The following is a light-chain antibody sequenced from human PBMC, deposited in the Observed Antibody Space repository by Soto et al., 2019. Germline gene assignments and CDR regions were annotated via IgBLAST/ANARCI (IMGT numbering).Light chain of an antibody. CDR2: EVS. Sequence: QSLLTQPASVSGSPGQSITISCAGTSSDIGGYNYVSWYQQHPGKAPKVMIYEVSNRPSGVSNRFSGSKSGNTASLTISGLQAEDEADYYCSSYTSSSTFYVFGRGTKVTVL. CDR1: SSDIGGYNY. CDR3: SSYTSSSTFYV. V-gene: IGLV2-14*01. J-gene: IGLJ1*01.